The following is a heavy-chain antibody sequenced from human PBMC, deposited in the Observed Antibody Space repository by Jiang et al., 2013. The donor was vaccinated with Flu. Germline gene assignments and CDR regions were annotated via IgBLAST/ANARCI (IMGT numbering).Heavy chain of an antibody. J-gene: IGHJ5*02. Sequence: EWMGWISAYNGNTNYAQKLQGRVTMTTDTSTSTAYMELRSLRSDDTAVYYCARDWDVDTAMVSWFDPWGQGTLVTVSS. D-gene: IGHD5-18*01. CDR3: ARDWDVDTAMVSWFDP. V-gene: IGHV1-18*01. CDR2: ISAYNGNT.